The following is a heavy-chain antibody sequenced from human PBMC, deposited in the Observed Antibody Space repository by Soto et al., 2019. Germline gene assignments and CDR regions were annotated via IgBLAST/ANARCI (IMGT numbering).Heavy chain of an antibody. D-gene: IGHD2-2*01. V-gene: IGHV4-30-4*01. CDR2: IYYTGKT. CDR1: GDYIHVGGYY. CDR3: GRDLTSNANCIDP. J-gene: IGHJ5*02. Sequence: QVQLQESGPGLVKPSQTLSLTCSVSGDYIHVGGYYWTWIRQRPGKGLEWMGYIYYTGKTYYNPSLESRLTRSVDRSKKQFSPRLTSVTAADTAVYFCGRDLTSNANCIDPWGQGPLVTVSS.